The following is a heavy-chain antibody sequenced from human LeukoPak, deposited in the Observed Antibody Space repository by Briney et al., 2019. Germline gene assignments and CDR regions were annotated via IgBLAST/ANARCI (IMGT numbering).Heavy chain of an antibody. CDR3: AREPVGAPAKDAFDI. J-gene: IGHJ3*02. V-gene: IGHV4-34*01. CDR1: GGSFSGYY. Sequence: PSETLFLTCAVYGGSFSGYYWSWIRQPPGKGLEWIGEINHSGSTNHNPSLKSRVTISVDTSKNQFSLKLSSVTAADTAVYYCAREPVGAPAKDAFDIWGQGTMVTVSS. CDR2: INHSGST. D-gene: IGHD1-26*01.